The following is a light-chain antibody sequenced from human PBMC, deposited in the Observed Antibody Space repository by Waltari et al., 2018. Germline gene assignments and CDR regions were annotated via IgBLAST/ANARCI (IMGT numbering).Light chain of an antibody. Sequence: QSVLTQPPSASGTPGQRVTISCSGRSSNIGSNYVSWYQPVPGAAPKLLIYRNNQRPSGVPDRFSGSKSGTSASLAISGLRSEDEADYYCAAWDDSLSRWLLGGGTKLTVL. CDR2: RNN. CDR1: SSNIGSNY. CDR3: AAWDDSLSRWL. V-gene: IGLV1-47*01. J-gene: IGLJ3*02.